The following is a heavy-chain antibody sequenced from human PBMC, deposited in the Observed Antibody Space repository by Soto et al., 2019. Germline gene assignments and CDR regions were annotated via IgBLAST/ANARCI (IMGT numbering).Heavy chain of an antibody. CDR3: ARDASSTPSDRYRPGDYFDS. Sequence: ASETLSLTCTVSGGSINNYFWSWIRQPPGGGLEWIGYVYYIGSTSYTPSLKSRVTISVDTSKNQFSLELRSVTAADTAIYYCARDASSTPSDRYRPGDYFDSWGQGAPVTVSS. D-gene: IGHD6-6*01. CDR1: GGSINNYF. CDR2: VYYIGST. V-gene: IGHV4-59*01. J-gene: IGHJ4*02.